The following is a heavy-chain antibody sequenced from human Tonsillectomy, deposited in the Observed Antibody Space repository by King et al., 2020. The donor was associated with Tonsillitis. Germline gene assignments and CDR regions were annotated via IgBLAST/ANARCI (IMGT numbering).Heavy chain of an antibody. V-gene: IGHV4-39*07. Sequence: QLQESGPGLVKPSETLFLTCTVSGGSLSSNNYFWGWIRQPPGKGLEWIGSIFYSGGTNYNPSLKSRVTLSVDTSKNQFSLKLRSVTAADTAVYYCATGGQWLTFWGQGTLVTVSS. CDR3: ATGGQWLTF. D-gene: IGHD6-19*01. CDR1: GGSLSSNNYF. CDR2: IFYSGGT. J-gene: IGHJ4*02.